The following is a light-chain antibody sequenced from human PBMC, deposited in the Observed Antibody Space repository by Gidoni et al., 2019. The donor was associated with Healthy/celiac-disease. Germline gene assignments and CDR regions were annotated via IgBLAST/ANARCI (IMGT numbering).Light chain of an antibody. Sequence: EFVFTQSPATLALSPGERATLSCRASQSVSSYLAWYQQKPGQAPRLLIYDASNRATGIPARFSGSGSGTDFTLTISSLEPEDFAVYYCQQRSNWPITFXQXTRLEIK. CDR1: QSVSSY. CDR2: DAS. CDR3: QQRSNWPIT. V-gene: IGKV3-11*01. J-gene: IGKJ5*01.